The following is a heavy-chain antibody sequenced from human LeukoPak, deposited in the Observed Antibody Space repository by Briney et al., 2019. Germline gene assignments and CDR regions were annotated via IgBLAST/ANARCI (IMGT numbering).Heavy chain of an antibody. CDR1: GYTFTSYD. J-gene: IGHJ4*02. CDR3: ASSRLGALALLYPY. D-gene: IGHD4/OR15-4a*01. CDR2: MNPNSGNT. V-gene: IGHV1-8*01. Sequence: DSVKVPCKASGYTFTSYDFIWVRLAPGPGLEWMGWMNPNSGNTGYEQKFQGKVTMTRNTSINTAYIKLTSLRSDDTAVYYCASSRLGALALLYPYWGQETLVTVSS.